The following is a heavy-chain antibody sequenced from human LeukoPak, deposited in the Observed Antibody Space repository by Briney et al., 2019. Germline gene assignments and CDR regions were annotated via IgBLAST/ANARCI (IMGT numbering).Heavy chain of an antibody. D-gene: IGHD3-22*01. CDR1: GYTFTDFY. Sequence: ASVKVSCKASGYTFTDFYMHWVRQAPGQGLEWMGIINPSGGSTSYAQKFQGRVTMTRDTSTSTVYMELSSLRSDDTAVYYCARDRYYDTSGDYWGQGTLVTVSS. CDR3: ARDRYYDTSGDY. J-gene: IGHJ4*02. CDR2: INPSGGST. V-gene: IGHV1-46*01.